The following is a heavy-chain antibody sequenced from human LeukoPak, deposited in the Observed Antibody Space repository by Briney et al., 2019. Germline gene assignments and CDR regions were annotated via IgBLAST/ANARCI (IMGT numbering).Heavy chain of an antibody. V-gene: IGHV4-39*01. CDR2: IYYSGST. J-gene: IGHJ6*04. D-gene: IGHD2-2*01. CDR1: GGSISSSSYY. Sequence: SETLSLTCTVSGGSISSSSYYWGWIRQPPGKGLEWIGSIYYSGSTYYNPSLKSRVTISVDTSKNQFSLKLSSVTAADTAVYYCARGEPAALDVWGKGTTVTVSS. CDR3: ARGEPAALDV.